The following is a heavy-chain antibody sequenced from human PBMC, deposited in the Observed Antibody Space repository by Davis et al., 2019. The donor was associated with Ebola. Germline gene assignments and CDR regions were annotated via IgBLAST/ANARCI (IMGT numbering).Heavy chain of an antibody. V-gene: IGHV1-46*01. J-gene: IGHJ4*02. CDR1: GHTFSSSY. CDR3: AGLNYYDSSGYRDY. Sequence: AASVKVSCKASGHTFSSSYLHWVRQAPGQGLEWMGMINPSGGSTSYAQKFQGRVTMTRDTSTSTVYMELSSLRSEDTAVYYCAGLNYYDSSGYRDYWGQGTLVTVSS. D-gene: IGHD3-22*01. CDR2: INPSGGST.